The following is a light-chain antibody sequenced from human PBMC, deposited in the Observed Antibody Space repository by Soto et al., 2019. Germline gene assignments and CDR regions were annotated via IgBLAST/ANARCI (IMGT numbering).Light chain of an antibody. CDR1: SSDVSAYDY. CDR3: CSYAGTYPFVV. V-gene: IGLV2-11*01. J-gene: IGLJ2*01. Sequence: QSALTQPRSVSGSPGQSVTISCTGTSSDVSAYDYVSWYQHRPGNPPKLMIYDLNKRPSGVPDRFSGSKSGNTASLTISGLQAEDEAAYYCCSYAGTYPFVVFGGGTKLTVL. CDR2: DLN.